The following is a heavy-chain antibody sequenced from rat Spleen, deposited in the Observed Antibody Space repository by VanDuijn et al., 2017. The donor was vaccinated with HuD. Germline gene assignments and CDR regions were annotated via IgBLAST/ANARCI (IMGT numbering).Heavy chain of an antibody. J-gene: IGHJ2*01. CDR1: GFTFSNYG. CDR3: TIHPRY. D-gene: IGHD3-1*01. Sequence: VQLVESDGGLVQPGRSLKLSCAASGFTFSNYGMAWVRQPPGKGLEWMGVIRTGGNTEYNSLLKSRLSISRDTSKNQDFLKMNSLQTDDTGTYYCTIHPRYWGQGVMVTVSS. V-gene: IGHV2-45*01. CDR2: IRTGGNT.